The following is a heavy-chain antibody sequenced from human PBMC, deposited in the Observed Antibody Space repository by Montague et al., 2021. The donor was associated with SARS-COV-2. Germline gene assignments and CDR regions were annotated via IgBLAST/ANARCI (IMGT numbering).Heavy chain of an antibody. CDR3: ARVRYYGSGTSLGMDV. V-gene: IGHV4-34*01. Sequence: SETLSLTCAVYGGSFSGYYWSWIRQPPGRGLEWIGEINHSGSTNYNPSLKSRVTISVDTSKNQFSLKLSSATAADTAVYSCARVRYYGSGTSLGMDVWGQGTTVTVSS. CDR2: INHSGST. CDR1: GGSFSGYY. J-gene: IGHJ6*02. D-gene: IGHD3-10*01.